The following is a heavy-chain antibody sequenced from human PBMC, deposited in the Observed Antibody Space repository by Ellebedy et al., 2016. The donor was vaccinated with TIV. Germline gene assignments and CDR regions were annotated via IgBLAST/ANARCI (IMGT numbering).Heavy chain of an antibody. J-gene: IGHJ4*02. CDR3: ARDLGPHSSSSDY. V-gene: IGHV1-46*01. CDR1: GYTFTNYF. D-gene: IGHD3-22*01. CDR2: INPSGGST. Sequence: ASVKVSCXASGYTFTNYFIHWVRQAPGQGLEWMGIINPSGGSTSYAQKFQGRVTMTRDTSTSTVYMELSSLRSEDTAVYYCARDLGPHSSSSDYWGQGTPVTVSS.